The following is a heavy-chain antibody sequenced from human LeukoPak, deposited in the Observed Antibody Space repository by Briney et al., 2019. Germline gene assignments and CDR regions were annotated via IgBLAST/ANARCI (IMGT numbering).Heavy chain of an antibody. CDR3: AKMDSDYYIDF. D-gene: IGHD3/OR15-3a*01. CDR2: INSGGTT. V-gene: IGHV3-53*01. CDR1: GFIVSSTY. Sequence: PGGSLRLPCAASGFIVSSTYMNWVRQAPGKGLEWISVINSGGTTYYADSVKGRFTISRDDSKNMLFLQMNSLRAEDTAVYYCAKMDSDYYIDFWGQGTLVTVSS. J-gene: IGHJ4*02.